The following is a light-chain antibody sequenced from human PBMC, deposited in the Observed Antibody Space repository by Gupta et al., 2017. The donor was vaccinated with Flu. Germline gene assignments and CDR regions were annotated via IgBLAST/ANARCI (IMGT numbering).Light chain of an antibody. CDR2: GAS. CDR3: QQYNNWPPYT. V-gene: IGKV3-15*01. CDR1: QSVRSN. J-gene: IGKJ2*01. Sequence: EIVMTQSPVTLSVSPGERATLSCRASQSVRSNLAWYQQKPGQPPRLLIYGASTRATGLPASFSGSGSGTEFTLTISSRQSEDFAVYYCQQYNNWPPYTFGQGTKLEIK.